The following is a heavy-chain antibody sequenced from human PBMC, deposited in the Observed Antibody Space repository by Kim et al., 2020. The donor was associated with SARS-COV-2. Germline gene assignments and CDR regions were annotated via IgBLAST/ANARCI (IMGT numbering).Heavy chain of an antibody. Sequence: GGSLRLSCAASGFTFGLYTINWVRQAPGKGLEWVASISNSGEFIYYADVVKSRFVISRDTDKNSVFLHMNTLRVEDTAVYFCARHYEYYDSSGFYFASYLDFWGPGSLVTVSS. CDR3: ARHYEYYDSSGFYFASYLDF. CDR1: GFTFGLYT. J-gene: IGHJ4*02. D-gene: IGHD3-9*01. CDR2: ISNSGEFI. V-gene: IGHV3-21*01.